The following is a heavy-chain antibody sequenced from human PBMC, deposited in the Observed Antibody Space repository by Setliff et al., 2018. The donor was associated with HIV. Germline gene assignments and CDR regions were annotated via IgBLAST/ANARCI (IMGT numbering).Heavy chain of an antibody. CDR2: IIPIFGIP. Sequence: AASVKVSCKASGGTFSSYAISWVRQAPGQGLEWMGGIIPIFGIPNYAQKFQGRVTITADKSTSTAYMELSSLRSEDTAVYYCARGPYYYDSSGYSPLDYWGQGTLVTVSS. CDR1: GGTFSSYA. D-gene: IGHD3-22*01. J-gene: IGHJ4*02. CDR3: ARGPYYYDSSGYSPLDY. V-gene: IGHV1-69*10.